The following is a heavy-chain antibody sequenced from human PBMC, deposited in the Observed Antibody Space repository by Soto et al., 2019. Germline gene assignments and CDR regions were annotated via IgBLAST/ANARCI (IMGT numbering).Heavy chain of an antibody. CDR3: AKGFYGSGSYYNERAFDS. J-gene: IGHJ4*02. Sequence: PGRSLRLSCAASGFTFDDHGMSWARQAPGKGLEWVSGVNWNGGSTGCADSLKGRFTISRDNPKNTIYLQMNSLRAEDTAVYYCAKGFYGSGSYYNERAFDSWGQGTLVTVSS. D-gene: IGHD3-10*01. CDR1: GFTFDDHG. CDR2: VNWNGGST. V-gene: IGHV3-20*04.